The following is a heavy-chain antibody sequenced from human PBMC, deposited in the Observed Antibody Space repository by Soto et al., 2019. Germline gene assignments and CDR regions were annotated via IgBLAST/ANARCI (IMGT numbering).Heavy chain of an antibody. CDR2: ISGSSTYI. Sequence: PGGSLRLSCAASGFTFSSYSMNWVRQAPGKGLEWVSSISGSSTYIYYADSVKGRFTISRDNAKNSLSLQMNSLRAEDTAVYYCARPDPSSNGAFDIWGQGTIVTVSS. D-gene: IGHD2-2*01. CDR1: GFTFSSYS. J-gene: IGHJ3*02. CDR3: ARPDPSSNGAFDI. V-gene: IGHV3-21*01.